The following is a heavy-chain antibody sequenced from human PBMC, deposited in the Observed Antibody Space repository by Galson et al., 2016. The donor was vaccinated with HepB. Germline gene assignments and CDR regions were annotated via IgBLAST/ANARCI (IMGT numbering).Heavy chain of an antibody. CDR3: ARGVTGTPYFDF. CDR1: GGSIISYF. D-gene: IGHD1-14*01. Sequence: SETLSLTCNVSGGSIISYFWSWIRQTPGKELEWIGYIYKTGSTNYSPSLKSRVTISVDTSRNQFSLKVHSVTAADTAVYYCARGVTGTPYFDFWGQGALVTVSS. CDR2: IYKTGST. J-gene: IGHJ4*02. V-gene: IGHV4-59*01.